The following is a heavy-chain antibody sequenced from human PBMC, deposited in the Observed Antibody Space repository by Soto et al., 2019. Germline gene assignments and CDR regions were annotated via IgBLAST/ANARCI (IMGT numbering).Heavy chain of an antibody. V-gene: IGHV1-69*06. Sequence: QVQLEQSGAEVKKPGSSVKVSCKASGGTLSDHGVAWLRQAPGQGLEWMGGTIPVFTTAKYAQKFQGRVTVTAYKFTNIGYLDLSSLRSEDTAFYFCTRGVYGSGSYYTGPSAFDIWGQGTMVIVSS. J-gene: IGHJ3*02. CDR3: TRGVYGSGSYYTGPSAFDI. D-gene: IGHD3-10*01. CDR2: TIPVFTTA. CDR1: GGTLSDHG.